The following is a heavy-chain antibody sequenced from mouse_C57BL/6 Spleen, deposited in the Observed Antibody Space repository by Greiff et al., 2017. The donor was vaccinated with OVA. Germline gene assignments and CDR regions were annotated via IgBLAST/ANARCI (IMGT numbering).Heavy chain of an antibody. CDR1: GYTFTSYW. V-gene: IGHV1-69*01. CDR3: ARKAYGSSPNARDY. J-gene: IGHJ4*01. Sequence: VQLQQPGAELVMPGASVKLSCKASGYTFTSYWMHWVKQRPGQGLEWIGEIDPSDSYTNYNQKFKGKSTLTVDKSSSTAYMQLSSLTSEDSAVYYCARKAYGSSPNARDYWGQGTSVTVSS. D-gene: IGHD1-1*01. CDR2: IDPSDSYT.